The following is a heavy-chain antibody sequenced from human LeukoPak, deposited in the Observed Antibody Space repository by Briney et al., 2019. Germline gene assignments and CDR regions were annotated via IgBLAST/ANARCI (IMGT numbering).Heavy chain of an antibody. CDR2: IYYSGST. CDR1: GGSISSSYY. Sequence: PSETLSLTCTVSGGSISSSYYWGWIRRPPGKGLVWIGSIYYSGSTYYNPSLKSRVTISVDTSKNQFSLKLSSVAAADTAVYYCARRDSYGPVGFDYWGQGTLVTVSS. CDR3: ARRDSYGPVGFDY. V-gene: IGHV4-39*01. D-gene: IGHD5-18*01. J-gene: IGHJ4*02.